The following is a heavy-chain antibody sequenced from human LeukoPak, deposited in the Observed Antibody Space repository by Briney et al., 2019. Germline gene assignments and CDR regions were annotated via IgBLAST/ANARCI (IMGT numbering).Heavy chain of an antibody. CDR1: GFTFSSYA. D-gene: IGHD6-19*01. CDR3: AKDLYDNGWYNYFDP. V-gene: IGHV3-23*01. CDR2: ISSSGGTP. J-gene: IGHJ5*02. Sequence: RAGGSLRLSCAASGFTFSSYAMSWVRQAPGKGLEWVSAISSSGGTPYHADSVRGRFTISRDNSKNTLYLEMNSLRTEDTAVYHCAKDLYDNGWYNYFDPWGQGALVTVSS.